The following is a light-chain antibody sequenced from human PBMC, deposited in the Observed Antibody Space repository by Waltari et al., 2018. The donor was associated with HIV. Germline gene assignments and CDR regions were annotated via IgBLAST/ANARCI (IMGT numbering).Light chain of an antibody. V-gene: IGLV3-1*01. CDR2: QDN. CDR1: RLGEKY. Sequence: SYEVTQPPSVSVSPGKTASITCSGDRLGEKYTSWYQQRPGQSPVLVIYQDNYRPSGIPDRFSGSNSGNTATLTISGTQSMDEADYYCQAWDSGTVVFGGGTKLTVL. CDR3: QAWDSGTVV. J-gene: IGLJ3*02.